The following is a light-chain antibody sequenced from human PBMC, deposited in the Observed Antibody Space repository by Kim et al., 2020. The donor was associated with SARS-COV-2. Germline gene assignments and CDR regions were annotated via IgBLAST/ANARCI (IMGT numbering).Light chain of an antibody. CDR2: EVS. CDR1: SSDVGSDNL. CDR3: CSYAGSSTLV. Sequence: GQPISISCTGTSSDVGSDNLVYGYQQNPGKAPKLMIYEVSKRRSGVSNRFSGSKSGDTASLTISGLQAEDEADYYCCSYAGSSTLVFGGGTKLTVL. J-gene: IGLJ2*01. V-gene: IGLV2-23*02.